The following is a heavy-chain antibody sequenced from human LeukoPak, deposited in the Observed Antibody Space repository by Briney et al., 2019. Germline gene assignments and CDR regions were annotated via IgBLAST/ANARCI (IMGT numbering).Heavy chain of an antibody. CDR1: GVTFSSYA. Sequence: GGSLRLSCAASGVTFSSYAMSWVRQAPGKGLEWVSAISGSGGSTYYADSVKCRFTISRDNSKNTLYLQMNSLRAEDTAVYYCAKGERVYSYGYLDYWGQGTLVTVSS. V-gene: IGHV3-23*01. CDR2: ISGSGGST. D-gene: IGHD5-18*01. J-gene: IGHJ4*02. CDR3: AKGERVYSYGYLDY.